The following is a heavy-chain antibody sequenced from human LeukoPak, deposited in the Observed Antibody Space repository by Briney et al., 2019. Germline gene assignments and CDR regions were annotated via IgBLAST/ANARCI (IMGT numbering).Heavy chain of an antibody. Sequence: GGSLRLSRAASAFSFSVYEIHWVRLAPGKGLEWIADISSSGTTTYYADSVKGRFTISRDNAKNSLYLQMNSLGAEDTAVYYCTTLTVPSIFAYWGEGTLVTVSS. J-gene: IGHJ4*02. CDR1: AFSFSVYE. V-gene: IGHV3-48*03. D-gene: IGHD6-19*01. CDR3: TTLTVPSIFAY. CDR2: ISSSGTTT.